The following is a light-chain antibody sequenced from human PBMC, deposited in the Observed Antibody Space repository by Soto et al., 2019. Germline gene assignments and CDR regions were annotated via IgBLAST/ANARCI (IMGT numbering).Light chain of an antibody. V-gene: IGLV2-14*01. J-gene: IGLJ1*01. CDR1: SSDIGAYDY. CDR2: EVN. Sequence: LTQPASLSGSPGQSITISCTGTSSDIGAYDYVSWFQQHPGKAPKLMISEVNNRPSGVSNRFSGSKSGNTAYLTISGLQVEAEAQYFCFSFTNTSTHVFGPGTKVTV. CDR3: FSFTNTSTHV.